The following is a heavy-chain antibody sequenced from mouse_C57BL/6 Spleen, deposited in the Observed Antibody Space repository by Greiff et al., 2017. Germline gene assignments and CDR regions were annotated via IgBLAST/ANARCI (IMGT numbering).Heavy chain of an antibody. Sequence: VQLQQPGAELVRPGSSVKLSCKASGYTFTSYWMHWVKQRPIQGLEWIGNIDPSDSETHYNQKFKDKATLTVDKSSSTAYMQLSSLTSEDSAVYYCARGYDYDAAWLAYWGQGTLVTVSA. J-gene: IGHJ3*01. CDR3: ARGYDYDAAWLAY. CDR1: GYTFTSYW. D-gene: IGHD2-4*01. V-gene: IGHV1-52*01. CDR2: IDPSDSET.